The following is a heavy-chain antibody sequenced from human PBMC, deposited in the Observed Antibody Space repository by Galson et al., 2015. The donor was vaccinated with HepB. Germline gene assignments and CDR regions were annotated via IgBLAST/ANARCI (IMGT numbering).Heavy chain of an antibody. CDR1: GFTFSYYG. D-gene: IGHD6-19*01. Sequence: LRLSCAASGFTFSYYGMHWVRQATGKGLEWVAVMSSDGSNKYYGDSVKGRFIISRDNSKNTLYLQMNSLRTEDTAVYYCAKVRRSSGWDYYYYGVDVWGQGTTVTVSS. CDR3: AKVRRSSGWDYYYYGVDV. V-gene: IGHV3-30*18. J-gene: IGHJ6*02. CDR2: MSSDGSNK.